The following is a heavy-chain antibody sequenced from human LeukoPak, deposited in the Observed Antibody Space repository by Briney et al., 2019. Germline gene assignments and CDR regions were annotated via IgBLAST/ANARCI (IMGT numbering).Heavy chain of an antibody. Sequence: PGGSLRLSCAASGFTFSSYWMHWVRQAPGKGLVWVSRIKGDGSYTTYADSVKGRFTISRDNAKNTLYLQMNSLRAEDTAVYYCSYDHFDYWGQGTLVTVSS. CDR2: IKGDGSYT. CDR1: GFTFSSYW. J-gene: IGHJ4*02. V-gene: IGHV3-74*03. CDR3: SYDHFDY. D-gene: IGHD2-21*01.